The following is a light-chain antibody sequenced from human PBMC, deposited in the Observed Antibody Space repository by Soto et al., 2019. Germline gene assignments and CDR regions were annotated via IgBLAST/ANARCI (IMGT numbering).Light chain of an antibody. CDR2: AAF. CDR3: QQYTDHPT. V-gene: IGKV1-16*01. J-gene: IGKJ5*01. Sequence: DIQMTQSPSTLPASVGDRVTITCRASQGIRNFLAWFQQKPGKAPKSLIYAAFTLQSGVPTRFSGSGSGTDFNLTISGLQPEDFGTYYCQQYTDHPTFGQGTRLELK. CDR1: QGIRNF.